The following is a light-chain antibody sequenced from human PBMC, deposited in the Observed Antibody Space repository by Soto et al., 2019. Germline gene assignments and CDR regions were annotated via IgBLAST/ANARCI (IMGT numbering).Light chain of an antibody. J-gene: IGKJ1*01. V-gene: IGKV3-20*01. CDR3: QQYVRAPWT. CDR1: QSVSSSY. Sequence: EIVLTQSPGTLSLSPGERATLSCRASQSVSSSYLAWYQQKPGQAPRLLIYDASIRATGIPARFSGSGSETDFTLTISSLEPEDFAVYYCQQYVRAPWTFGQGTKVDIK. CDR2: DAS.